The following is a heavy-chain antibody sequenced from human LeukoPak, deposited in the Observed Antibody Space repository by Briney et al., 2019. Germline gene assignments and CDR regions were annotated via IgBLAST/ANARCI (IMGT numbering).Heavy chain of an antibody. Sequence: ASVKVSCKASGYTFTCYYMHWVRQAPGQGLEWMGWINPNSGGTNYAQKFQGRVTMTRDTSISTAYMELSRLRSDDTAVYYCARVGSQWLVQRPIDYWGQGTLVTVSS. CDR1: GYTFTCYY. J-gene: IGHJ4*02. V-gene: IGHV1-2*02. D-gene: IGHD6-19*01. CDR3: ARVGSQWLVQRPIDY. CDR2: INPNSGGT.